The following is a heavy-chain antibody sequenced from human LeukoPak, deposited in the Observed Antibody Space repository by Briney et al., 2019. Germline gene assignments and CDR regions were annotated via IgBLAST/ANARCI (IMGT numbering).Heavy chain of an antibody. J-gene: IGHJ4*02. CDR2: ISGSSSPI. CDR1: GFTFSSYA. Sequence: GESLRLSCAASGFTFSSYAMSWVRQAPGKGLEWVSYISGSSSPIYYADSVKGRFTISRDNAKNSLYLQMNSLRAEDTAVYYCAREGGGYNNRGFDYWGQGTLVTVSS. D-gene: IGHD5-24*01. CDR3: AREGGGYNNRGFDY. V-gene: IGHV3-48*01.